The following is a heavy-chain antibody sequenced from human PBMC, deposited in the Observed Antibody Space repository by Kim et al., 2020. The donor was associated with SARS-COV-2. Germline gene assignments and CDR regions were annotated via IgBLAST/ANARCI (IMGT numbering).Heavy chain of an antibody. V-gene: IGHV3-48*03. J-gene: IGHJ6*02. D-gene: IGHD6-13*01. CDR1: GFTFSSYE. CDR3: ARDPYSSSYNYYGMDV. CDR2: IIIIVITI. Sequence: GGSLRLSCAASGFTFSSYEMNWSARAPGKGLDWFSSIIIIVITISYADSVKGGFTISRDNAKNSLYLQMNSLRAEDTAVYYCARDPYSSSYNYYGMDVWGQGTTVTVSS.